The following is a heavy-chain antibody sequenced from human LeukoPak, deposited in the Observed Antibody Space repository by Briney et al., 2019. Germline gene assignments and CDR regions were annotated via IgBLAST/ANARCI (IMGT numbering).Heavy chain of an antibody. D-gene: IGHD6-19*01. CDR2: IIPIFGTA. CDR3: ARSARWLAHYGMDV. Sequence: GASVTVSCKASGGTFTSYAISWVRQAPGQGLEWMGGIIPIFGTANYAQKFQGRDTITADESTSTAYMELSSLRSEDTAVYYCARSARWLAHYGMDVWGQGTTVTVSS. J-gene: IGHJ6*02. CDR1: GGTFTSYA. V-gene: IGHV1-69*13.